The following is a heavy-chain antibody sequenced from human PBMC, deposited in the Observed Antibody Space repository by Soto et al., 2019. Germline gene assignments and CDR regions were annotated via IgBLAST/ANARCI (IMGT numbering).Heavy chain of an antibody. J-gene: IGHJ4*02. D-gene: IGHD6-6*01. CDR3: ARGGSSAPHDY. Sequence: PSETLSLTCTVSGGSISSYYWSCLRQPPGKGLEWIGYIYYSGSTNYDPSLKSRVTISVDTSKNQFSLKLSSVTAADTAVYYCARGGSSAPHDYWGQGTLVTVS. V-gene: IGHV4-59*01. CDR1: GGSISSYY. CDR2: IYYSGST.